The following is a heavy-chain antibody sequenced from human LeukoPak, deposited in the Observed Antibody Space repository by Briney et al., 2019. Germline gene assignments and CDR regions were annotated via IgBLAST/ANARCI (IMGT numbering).Heavy chain of an antibody. V-gene: IGHV5-51*01. CDR3: AKCMVPTGVVAFDY. Sequence: GESLKISCKGSGYSFTNYWIGWVRQMPGRGLEWMGIIYPDDSDTRYSPSFQGQVTISVDKSISTAYLQWSSLRASDTAVYYCAKCMVPTGVVAFDYWGQGTLVTVSS. CDR2: IYPDDSDT. CDR1: GYSFTNYW. J-gene: IGHJ4*02. D-gene: IGHD2-8*01.